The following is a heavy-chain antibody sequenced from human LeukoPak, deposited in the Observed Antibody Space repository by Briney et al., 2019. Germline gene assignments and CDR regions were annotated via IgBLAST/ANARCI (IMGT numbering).Heavy chain of an antibody. CDR2: IVPDGRDT. V-gene: IGHV1-2*02. D-gene: IGHD3-10*01. J-gene: IGHJ4*02. CDR1: GYTFSAHH. CDR3: PGRYGPGPV. Sequence: ASVKVSCKASGYTFSAHHIHWVRQAPGQGLEWMGWIVPDGRDTKYAEKFQGRMTLTVDTPITTAYMELHSLTSDDTAVYYCPGRYGPGPVWGQGTLITASS.